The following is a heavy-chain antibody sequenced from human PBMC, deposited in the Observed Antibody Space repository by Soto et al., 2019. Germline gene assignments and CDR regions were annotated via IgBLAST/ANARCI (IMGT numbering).Heavy chain of an antibody. J-gene: IGHJ4*02. V-gene: IGHV3-21*01. CDR2: ISSGSSNI. CDR3: ASATVVAATFDF. CDR1: GFAFRRYN. D-gene: IGHD2-15*01. Sequence: EVQLVESGGGLVKPGGSLTLSCAASGFAFRRYNMNWVRQAPGKGLEWVAAISSGSSNIYYADSVKGRFTISRDNAKNSLFLHIDILRAEDSAVYYCASATVVAATFDFWGQGTLVTVSS.